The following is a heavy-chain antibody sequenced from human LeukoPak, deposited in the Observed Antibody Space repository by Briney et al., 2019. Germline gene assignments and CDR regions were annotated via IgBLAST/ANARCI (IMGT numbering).Heavy chain of an antibody. CDR2: INSDGSST. CDR1: GFTFSSYW. J-gene: IGHJ5*02. CDR3: ARGRYCSGGSCYSWFDP. D-gene: IGHD2-15*01. V-gene: IGHV3-74*01. Sequence: PGGSLRLSCAASGFTFSSYWMHWVRQAPGKGLVWVSRINSDGSSTSYADSVKGRFTISRDNAKNSLYLQMNSLRAEDTAVYYCARGRYCSGGSCYSWFDPWGQGTLVTVSS.